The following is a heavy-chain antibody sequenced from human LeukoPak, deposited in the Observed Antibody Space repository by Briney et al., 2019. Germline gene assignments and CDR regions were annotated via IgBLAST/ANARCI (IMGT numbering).Heavy chain of an antibody. CDR1: GYTFTGYY. V-gene: IGHV1-2*02. CDR3: AREKDILTGQTWGRPHYFDY. J-gene: IGHJ4*02. Sequence: ASVKVSCKASGYTFTGYYMHWVRQAPGQGLEWMGWINPNSGGTNYAQKFQGRVTMTRDTSISTAYMELSSLRSEDTAVYYCAREKDILTGQTWGRPHYFDYWGQGTLVTVSS. D-gene: IGHD3-9*01. CDR2: INPNSGGT.